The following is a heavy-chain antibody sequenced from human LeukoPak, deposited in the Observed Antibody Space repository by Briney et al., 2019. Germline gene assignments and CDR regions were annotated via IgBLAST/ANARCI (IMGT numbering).Heavy chain of an antibody. V-gene: IGHV4-4*07. CDR2: IYTSGST. Sequence: SETLSLTCTVSGGSISSYYWSWIRQPAGKGLEWIGRIYTSGSTNYNPSLKSRVTMSVDTSKNQFSLKLSSVTAADTAVYYCARHSTMVRGAYYFDYWGQGTLVTVSS. J-gene: IGHJ4*02. CDR1: GGSISSYY. D-gene: IGHD3-10*01. CDR3: ARHSTMVRGAYYFDY.